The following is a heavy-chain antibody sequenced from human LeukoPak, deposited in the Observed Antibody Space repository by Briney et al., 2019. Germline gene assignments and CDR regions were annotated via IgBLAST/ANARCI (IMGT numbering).Heavy chain of an antibody. CDR2: INPNSGGT. CDR3: ARVKDYDFWSGYCFDY. CDR1: GYTFTGYY. J-gene: IGHJ4*02. V-gene: IGHV1-2*02. D-gene: IGHD3-3*01. Sequence: ASVKVSCKASGYTFTGYYMHWVRQAPGQGLEWVGWINPNSGGTNYAQKFQGRVTMTRDTSISTAYMELSRLRSDDTAVYYCARVKDYDFWSGYCFDYWGQGTLVTVSS.